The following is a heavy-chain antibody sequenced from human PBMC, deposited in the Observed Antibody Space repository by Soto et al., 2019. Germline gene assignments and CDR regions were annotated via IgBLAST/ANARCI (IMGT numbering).Heavy chain of an antibody. D-gene: IGHD2-2*01. CDR3: ARGGGCISTSCSVPAFDI. J-gene: IGHJ3*02. CDR2: IIPIFGTA. V-gene: IGHV1-69*12. Sequence: QVQLVQSGAEVKKPGSSVKVSCKASGGTFSSYAISWVRQAPGQGLEWMGGIIPIFGTANYAQKFQGRVTITADESTSTAYMELSSLRSEDTAVYYCARGGGCISTSCSVPAFDIWGQGTMVTVSS. CDR1: GGTFSSYA.